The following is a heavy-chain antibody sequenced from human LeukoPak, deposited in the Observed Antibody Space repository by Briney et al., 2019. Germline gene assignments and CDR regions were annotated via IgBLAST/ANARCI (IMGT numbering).Heavy chain of an antibody. D-gene: IGHD3-10*01. CDR3: ARRVRRLWFGELYTGGWFDP. CDR2: IKQDGSEK. Sequence: PGGSLRLSCAASGFTFSSYWMSRVRQAPGKGLEWVANIKQDGSEKYYVDSVKGRFTISRDNAKNSLYLQMNSLRAEDTAVYYCARRVRRLWFGELYTGGWFDPWGQGTLVTVSS. J-gene: IGHJ5*02. CDR1: GFTFSSYW. V-gene: IGHV3-7*01.